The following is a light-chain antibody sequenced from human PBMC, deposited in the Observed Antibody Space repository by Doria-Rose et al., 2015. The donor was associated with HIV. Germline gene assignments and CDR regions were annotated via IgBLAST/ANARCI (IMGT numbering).Light chain of an antibody. Sequence: EIVMTQSPGTLSLSPGERATLSCRASQRVKSSYLAWYQQKPGQAPRLLIYDASTRATGIPDRCSGSGSGTDVTLTISRLVPEDVAVYYCHQYGTSRGTFGQGTRLEI. CDR2: DAS. V-gene: IGKV3-20*01. CDR3: HQYGTSRGT. J-gene: IGKJ5*01. CDR1: QRVKSSY.